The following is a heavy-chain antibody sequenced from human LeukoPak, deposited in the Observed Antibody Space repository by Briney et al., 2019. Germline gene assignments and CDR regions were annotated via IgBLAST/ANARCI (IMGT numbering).Heavy chain of an antibody. J-gene: IGHJ5*02. D-gene: IGHD3-22*01. CDR2: IKSKTDGGTT. V-gene: IGHV3-15*01. CDR3: TTEYYYDSSDLNP. CDR1: EFSVGSNY. Sequence: GGSLRLSCAASEFSVGSNYMTWVRQAPGKGLEWVGRIKSKTDGGTTDYAAPVKGRFTISRDDSKNTLYLQMNSLKTEDTAVYYCTTEYYYDSSDLNPWGQGTLVTVSS.